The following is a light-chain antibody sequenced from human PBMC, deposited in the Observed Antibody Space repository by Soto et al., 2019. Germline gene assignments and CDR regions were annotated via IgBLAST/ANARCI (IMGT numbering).Light chain of an antibody. CDR3: QQYNTWPPIT. CDR2: AAG. J-gene: IGKJ5*01. CDR1: QSIARN. V-gene: IGKV3-15*01. Sequence: VMTQSPATLSCSPGESASLSCRDSQSIARNLAWYQHNPREAPRLLVYAAGTRATGIPARFSGSGAGTAVTLPISSLQPEDSAASYCQQYNTWPPITCGQGTRLEIK.